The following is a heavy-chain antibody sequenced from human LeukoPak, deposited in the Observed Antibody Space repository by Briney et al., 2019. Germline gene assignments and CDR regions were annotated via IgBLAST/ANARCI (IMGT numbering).Heavy chain of an antibody. CDR2: IHYSGST. J-gene: IGHJ4*02. D-gene: IGHD3-22*01. V-gene: IGHV4-59*08. CDR3: ARQSNYYDSSGYPFDY. Sequence: SDTLSLTCTVSGGSITSNFWSWIRQPPGKGLEWIVYIHYSGSTNYNPSLKSRTTISVDTSKNQFSLNLYSVTAADTAVYYCARQSNYYDSSGYPFDYWGQGTLVTVSS. CDR1: GGSITSNF.